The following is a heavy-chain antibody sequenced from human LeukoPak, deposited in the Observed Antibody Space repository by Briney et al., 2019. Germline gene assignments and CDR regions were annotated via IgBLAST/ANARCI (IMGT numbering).Heavy chain of an antibody. CDR1: GGSISSYY. CDR2: IYYSGST. J-gene: IGHJ4*02. V-gene: IGHV4-59*12. Sequence: SETLSLTCTVSGGSISSYYWSWIRQPPGKGLEWLGYIYYSGSTNYNPSLKSRVTISVDTSKNQFSLKLSSVTAADTAVYYCSRERYVYCGGDCYYFDYWGQGTLITVSS. CDR3: SRERYVYCGGDCYYFDY. D-gene: IGHD2-21*02.